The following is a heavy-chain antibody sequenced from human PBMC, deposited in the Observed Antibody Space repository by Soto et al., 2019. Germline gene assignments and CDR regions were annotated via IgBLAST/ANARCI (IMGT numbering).Heavy chain of an antibody. V-gene: IGHV4-31*03. CDR1: GGSISSGGYY. Sequence: SETLSLTCTVSGGSISSGGYYWSWIRQHPGKGLEWIGYIYYSGSTYYNPSLKSRVTISVDTSKNQFSLKLSSVTAADTAVYYCARDWGILTGQRLPYYYYGMDVWGQGTTVTVS. D-gene: IGHD3-9*01. CDR2: IYYSGST. J-gene: IGHJ6*02. CDR3: ARDWGILTGQRLPYYYYGMDV.